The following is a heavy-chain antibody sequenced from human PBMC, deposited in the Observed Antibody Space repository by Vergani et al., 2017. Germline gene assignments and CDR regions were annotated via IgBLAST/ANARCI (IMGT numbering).Heavy chain of an antibody. CDR1: GYTFTGYY. CDR3: ARDMEQWLVRYGPYNWFDP. D-gene: IGHD6-19*01. J-gene: IGHJ5*02. CDR2: FDPEDGET. V-gene: IGHV1-24*01. Sequence: QVQLVQSGAEVKKPGASVKVSCKASGYTFTGYYMHWVRQAPGQGLEWMGGFDPEDGETIYAQKFQGRVTMTEDTSTDTAYMELSSLRAEDTAVYYCARDMEQWLVRYGPYNWFDPWGQGTLVTVSS.